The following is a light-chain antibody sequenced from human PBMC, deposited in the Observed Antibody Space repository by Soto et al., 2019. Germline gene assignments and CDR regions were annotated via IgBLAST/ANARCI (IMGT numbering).Light chain of an antibody. CDR1: QGINNY. V-gene: IGKV1-27*01. Sequence: IHMTQSPSSRSASVGHRVTITCRESQGINNYLAWYQQKPGKVPKLLIYAASTLQSGVPSRFSGSGSGTDFTLTISSLQPEDVATYYCQKYNSAPQTFGQGTKVDIK. J-gene: IGKJ1*01. CDR2: AAS. CDR3: QKYNSAPQT.